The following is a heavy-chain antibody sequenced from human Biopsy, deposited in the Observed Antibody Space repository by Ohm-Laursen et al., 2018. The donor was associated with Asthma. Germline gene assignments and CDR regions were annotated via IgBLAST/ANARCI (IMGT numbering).Heavy chain of an antibody. CDR3: ARGDWYGSASNGY. J-gene: IGHJ4*02. CDR2: LSYNGNNK. Sequence: GQTLSLTCAASGFTFSNYGMHWVRQAPGKGLEWVAVLSYNGNNKYYADSVRGRFTISRDNSENTLYLQMNSLRVEDTAVYYCARGDWYGSASNGYWGQGTLVTVSS. CDR1: GFTFSNYG. V-gene: IGHV3-30*03. D-gene: IGHD6-6*01.